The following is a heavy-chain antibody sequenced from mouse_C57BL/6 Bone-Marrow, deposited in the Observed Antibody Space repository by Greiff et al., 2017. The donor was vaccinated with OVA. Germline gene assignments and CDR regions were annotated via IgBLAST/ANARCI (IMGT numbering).Heavy chain of an antibody. CDR3: ASASSTGFYAMDY. V-gene: IGHV1-50*01. J-gene: IGHJ4*01. D-gene: IGHD4-1*02. CDR1: GYTFTSYW. Sequence: QVQLQQSGAELVKPGASVKLSCKASGYTFTSYWMQWVKQRPGQGLEWIGEIDPSDSYTNYNQKFKGKATLTVDTSSSTAYMQLSSLTSEDSAVYYCASASSTGFYAMDYWGQGTSVTVSS. CDR2: IDPSDSYT.